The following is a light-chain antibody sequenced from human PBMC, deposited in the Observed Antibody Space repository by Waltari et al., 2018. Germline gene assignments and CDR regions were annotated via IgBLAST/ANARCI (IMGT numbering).Light chain of an antibody. CDR3: QQSYTSPRT. J-gene: IGKJ1*01. CDR2: AAS. V-gene: IGKV1-39*01. CDR1: QTISNY. Sequence: IQVTQSPSSLSASVGDRVTITCRASQTISNYFNWYQQKPGKVPKILIFAASSLQSGVPSRFSGSGSGTDFTLTISSLESEDFATYYCQQSYTSPRTFGQGTKVEI.